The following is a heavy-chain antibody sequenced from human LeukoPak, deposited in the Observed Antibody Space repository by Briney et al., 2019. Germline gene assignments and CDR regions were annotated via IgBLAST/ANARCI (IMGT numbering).Heavy chain of an antibody. CDR1: GFTFSSYG. V-gene: IGHV3-33*06. Sequence: PGRSLRLSCAASGFTFSSYGMHWVRQAPGKGLEWVAVIWYDGSNKYYADSVKGRFTISRDNSKNTLYLQMNSLRAEDTAVYYCAKVGEYYDSSGYALYYMDVWGKGTTVTVSS. CDR3: AKVGEYYDSSGYALYYMDV. D-gene: IGHD3-22*01. J-gene: IGHJ6*03. CDR2: IWYDGSNK.